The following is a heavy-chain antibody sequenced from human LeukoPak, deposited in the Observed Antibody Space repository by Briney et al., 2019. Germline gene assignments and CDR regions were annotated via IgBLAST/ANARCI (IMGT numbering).Heavy chain of an antibody. Sequence: TGGSLRLSCSASGFTFSSYSMNWVRQAPGKGLVWVSYISSSSSYIYYADSVTGRFTTSRDNAKNSLYLQMNSLTAEYTAVYYCAKVAMVANFDYWGQGTLVTVSS. CDR1: GFTFSSYS. J-gene: IGHJ4*02. CDR2: ISSSSSYI. V-gene: IGHV3-21*01. D-gene: IGHD2-15*01. CDR3: AKVAMVANFDY.